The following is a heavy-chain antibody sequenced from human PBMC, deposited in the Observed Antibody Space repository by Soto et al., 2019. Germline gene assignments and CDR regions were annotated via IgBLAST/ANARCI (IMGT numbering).Heavy chain of an antibody. V-gene: IGHV3-49*04. CDR2: IRSKAYGGTT. CDR1: GFTFGDYA. CDR3: TRELRMGGGVINPLYYYSGMDV. D-gene: IGHD3-10*01. Sequence: HPGGSLRVSCTASGFTFGDYAMSWVRQAPGKGLEWVGFIRSKAYGGTTEYAASVKGRFTISRDDSKSIAYLQMNSLKTEDTAVYYCTRELRMGGGVINPLYYYSGMDVWGQGTTVTVSS. J-gene: IGHJ6*02.